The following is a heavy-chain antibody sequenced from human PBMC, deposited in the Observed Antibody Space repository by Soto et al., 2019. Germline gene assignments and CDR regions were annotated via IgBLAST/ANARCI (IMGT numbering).Heavy chain of an antibody. J-gene: IGHJ6*02. D-gene: IGHD6-19*01. Sequence: ASVKVSCKASGYTFTSYGISWVRQAPGQGLEWMGWISAYNGNTNYAQKLQGRVTMTTDTSTSTAYMELRSLRSDDTAVYYCARDQVEWLDDYYHYGMDVWGQGTTVTVSS. CDR3: ARDQVEWLDDYYHYGMDV. V-gene: IGHV1-18*01. CDR1: GYTFTSYG. CDR2: ISAYNGNT.